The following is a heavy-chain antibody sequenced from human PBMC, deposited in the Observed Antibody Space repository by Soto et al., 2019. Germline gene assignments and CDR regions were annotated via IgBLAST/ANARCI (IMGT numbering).Heavy chain of an antibody. Sequence: PGGSLRLSCAASGFTFSSYAMSWVRQAPGKGLEWVSAISGSGGSTYYADSVKGRFTISRDNSKNTLYLQMNSLRAEDTAAYYCAKVPSGSYFRLDYWGQGTLVTVSS. V-gene: IGHV3-23*01. D-gene: IGHD1-26*01. CDR1: GFTFSSYA. CDR2: ISGSGGST. J-gene: IGHJ4*02. CDR3: AKVPSGSYFRLDY.